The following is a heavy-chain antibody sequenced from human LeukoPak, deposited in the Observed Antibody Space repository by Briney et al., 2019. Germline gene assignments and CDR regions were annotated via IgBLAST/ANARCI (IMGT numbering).Heavy chain of an antibody. CDR3: ARVLTGYYFDY. Sequence: GGALRLSCAASGFIVSSSYMSWVRQAPGKGLEWVSVVYSDGSTFYAASVKGRVTISRDNSKNTLSLQMNSLRAEDTAVYYCARVLTGYYFDYWGQGALVTVSS. J-gene: IGHJ4*02. V-gene: IGHV3-53*01. CDR1: GFIVSSSY. CDR2: VYSDGST.